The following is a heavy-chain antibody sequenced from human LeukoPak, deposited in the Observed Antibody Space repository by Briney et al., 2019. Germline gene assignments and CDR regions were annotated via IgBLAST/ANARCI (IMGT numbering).Heavy chain of an antibody. J-gene: IGHJ6*02. Sequence: PGGSLRLSCAASGFTVSTHYMSWVRQAPGEGPEWVSGIYSGDSTYYADSVKGRFTISRDNSKNTVYLQINSLRAEDTAVYYCARGREVSTGYYYYGMDVWGQGTTVTVSS. CDR2: IYSGDST. CDR3: ARGREVSTGYYYYGMDV. D-gene: IGHD1-1*01. CDR1: GFTVSTHY. V-gene: IGHV3-53*01.